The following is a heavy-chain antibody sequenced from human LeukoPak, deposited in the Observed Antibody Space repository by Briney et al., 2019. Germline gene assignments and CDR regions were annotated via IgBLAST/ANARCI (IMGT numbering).Heavy chain of an antibody. V-gene: IGHV3-48*01. D-gene: IGHD3-9*01. CDR1: GFTFSSYS. Sequence: GGSLRLSCAASGFTFSSYSVNWVRQAPGKGLEWVSYISSSSSTIYYADSVKGRFTISRDNAKNSLYLQMNSLRAEDTAVYYCARDPTYYDILTGYSFDYWGQGTLVTVSS. CDR2: ISSSSSTI. J-gene: IGHJ4*02. CDR3: ARDPTYYDILTGYSFDY.